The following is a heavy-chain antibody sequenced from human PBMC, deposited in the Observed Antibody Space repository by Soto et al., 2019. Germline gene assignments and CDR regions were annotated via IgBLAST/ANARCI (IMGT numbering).Heavy chain of an antibody. CDR3: ARVEGGYSYGLYFYYAMDV. Sequence: EVQLLESGGDLVQPGGSLRLSCAASGFTFTTYGMSWVRQAPGKGLEWVSGISGSGTTTYDADSVKGRFTISRDNSKNSLNMQRKSLRADDTAEYYCARVEGGYSYGLYFYYAMDVWGLATSVTVSS. J-gene: IGHJ6*02. CDR1: GFTFTTYG. V-gene: IGHV3-23*01. D-gene: IGHD5-18*01. CDR2: ISGSGTTT.